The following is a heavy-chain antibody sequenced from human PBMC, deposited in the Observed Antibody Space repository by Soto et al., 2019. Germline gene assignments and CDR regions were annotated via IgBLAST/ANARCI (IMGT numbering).Heavy chain of an antibody. J-gene: IGHJ4*02. V-gene: IGHV3-30-3*01. Sequence: QVQLVESGGGVVQPGRSLRLSCAASGFIFSNHAMHWVRQAPGKGLEWVAVISYDGDYKYYGDSVKGRFTISRDNSKNTLFLQMNSLGDEDTAVYYCARGPSTGWLSYNDYWGQGTLVTVSS. CDR2: ISYDGDYK. CDR1: GFIFSNHA. D-gene: IGHD6-19*01. CDR3: ARGPSTGWLSYNDY.